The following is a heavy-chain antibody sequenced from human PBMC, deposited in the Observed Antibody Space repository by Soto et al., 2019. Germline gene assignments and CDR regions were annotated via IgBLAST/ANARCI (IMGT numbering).Heavy chain of an antibody. CDR3: AKGPHTNVGWPYYFES. CDR1: GFSLANYP. Sequence: ESLRLSCVASGFSLANYPMNWVRQTPGKGLEWISYSSPRGDTIYYADSVEGRFTISRDNARNSLSLHMSSLRDEDSALYYCAKGPHTNVGWPYYFESWGQGVPVTVPQ. V-gene: IGHV3-48*02. CDR2: SSPRGDTI. D-gene: IGHD6-19*01. J-gene: IGHJ4*02.